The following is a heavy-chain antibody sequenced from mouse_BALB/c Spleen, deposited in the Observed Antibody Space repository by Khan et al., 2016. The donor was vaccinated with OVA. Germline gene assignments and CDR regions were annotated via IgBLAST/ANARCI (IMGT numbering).Heavy chain of an antibody. V-gene: IGHV1S136*01. J-gene: IGHJ3*01. CDR2: ISPNSDGS. D-gene: IGHD1-1*01. Sequence: VQLKESGPELVKPGASVKMSCKASGYTFTSYVMHWVKQKPGQGLEGIGYISPNSDGSKYNEKFRGKATLTSDKSSSTAYMEISSLNSEDSAVYYCLRSLYYYGSAYEGFAYWGQGTLVTVSA. CDR3: LRSLYYYGSAYEGFAY. CDR1: GYTFTSYV.